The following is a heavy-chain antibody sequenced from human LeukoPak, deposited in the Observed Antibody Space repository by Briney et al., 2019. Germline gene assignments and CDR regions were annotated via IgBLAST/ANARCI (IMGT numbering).Heavy chain of an antibody. CDR1: GFTFRDYW. CDR3: ARGGVVPTDY. Sequence: GGSLRLSCAASGFTFRDYWMSWVRQAPGKGLEWVANIHKDGSEKYYVDSVKGRFTISRDNAKNSLYLQMNSLRAEDTAVYYCARGGVVPTDYWGQGTLVTVSS. D-gene: IGHD2-2*01. CDR2: IHKDGSEK. J-gene: IGHJ4*02. V-gene: IGHV3-7*01.